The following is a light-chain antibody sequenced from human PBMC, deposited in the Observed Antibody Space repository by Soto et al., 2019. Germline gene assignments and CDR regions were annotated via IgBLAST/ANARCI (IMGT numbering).Light chain of an antibody. CDR2: TAS. J-gene: IGKJ5*01. CDR1: QSISSY. V-gene: IGKV1-39*01. CDR3: QQSYSTPIT. Sequence: DIQMTQSPSSLSASVGDRVTITCRASQSISSYLNWYQQKPGEPPNLLIYTASSLQSGVPSRLTGSGSGTDFTLTISSLQPEDFATYYCQQSYSTPITFGQGTRLEIK.